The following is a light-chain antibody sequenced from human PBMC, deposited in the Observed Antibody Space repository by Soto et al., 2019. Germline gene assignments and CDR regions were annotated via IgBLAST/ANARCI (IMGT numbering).Light chain of an antibody. J-gene: IGKJ1*01. Sequence: MLKNSPATLSLTPGERATLSCRASQSVSSYLAWYQQKPGQAPRLLIYDASNRATGIPARFSGSGSGTDFTLTISSLEPEDFAVYYCQQRSNLPWTFGQGTKVDI. CDR3: QQRSNLPWT. CDR1: QSVSSY. CDR2: DAS. V-gene: IGKV3-11*01.